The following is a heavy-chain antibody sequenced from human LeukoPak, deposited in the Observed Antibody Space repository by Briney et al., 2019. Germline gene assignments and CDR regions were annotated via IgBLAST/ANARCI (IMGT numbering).Heavy chain of an antibody. CDR2: IYWDDDS. V-gene: IGHV2-5*02. J-gene: IGHJ3*02. CDR1: GVSLSTSGVG. CDR3: AHSQVFSYGSFHDAYDI. Sequence: SGPTLVKPTQTLTLTCSLSGVSLSTSGVGVGWIGQPPGKALEWLALIYWDDDSRYSPSLKSRLTIAKDTSKNQVVLTLTNMDSVDTATYYCAHSQVFSYGSFHDAYDIWGLGMLVTVSS. D-gene: IGHD5-18*01.